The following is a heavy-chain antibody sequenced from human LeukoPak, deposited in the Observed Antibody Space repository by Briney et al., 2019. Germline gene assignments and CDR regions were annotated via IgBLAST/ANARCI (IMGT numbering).Heavy chain of an antibody. D-gene: IGHD3-22*01. J-gene: IGHJ3*02. CDR2: FDPEDGET. V-gene: IGHV1-24*01. CDR1: GYTLTELS. CDR3: ARSESTYYYDSSGFQGAFDI. Sequence: GASVKVSCKVSGYTLTELSMHWVRQAPGKGLEWMGGFDPEDGETIYAQKLQGRVTMTTDTSTSTAYMELRSLRSDDTAVYYCARSESTYYYDSSGFQGAFDIWGQGTMVTVSS.